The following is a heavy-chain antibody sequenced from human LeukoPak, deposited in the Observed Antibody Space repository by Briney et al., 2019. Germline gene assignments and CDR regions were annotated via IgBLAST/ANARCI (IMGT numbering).Heavy chain of an antibody. V-gene: IGHV3-23*01. Sequence: GGSLRLSCAASGFTFSSYAMYWVRQAPGKGLEWVSGSFSSGGSTHYADSVKGRFTISRDNSKNTVYLQMNTLRAEDTAVYYCATTKQARRYFDYWGQGTLVTVSS. CDR1: GFTFSSYA. CDR2: SFSSGGST. CDR3: ATTKQARRYFDY. J-gene: IGHJ4*02. D-gene: IGHD1-1*01.